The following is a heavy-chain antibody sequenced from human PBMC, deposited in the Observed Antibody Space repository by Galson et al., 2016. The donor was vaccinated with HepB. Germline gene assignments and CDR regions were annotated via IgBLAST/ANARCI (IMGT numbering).Heavy chain of an antibody. Sequence: SETLSLTCAVSGDSITSNWWTWVRQPPGKGLEYIGELYHPGNAGYNPSLRSRAPISVDTSRNQFSLKLTAVTAADTAVYYCAAVWATWGQGVLVTVSS. CDR1: GDSITSNW. J-gene: IGHJ5*02. CDR3: AAVWAT. CDR2: LYHPGNA. D-gene: IGHD7-27*01. V-gene: IGHV4-4*02.